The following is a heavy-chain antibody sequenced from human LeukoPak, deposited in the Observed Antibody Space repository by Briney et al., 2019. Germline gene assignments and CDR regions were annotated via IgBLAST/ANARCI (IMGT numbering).Heavy chain of an antibody. V-gene: IGHV4-59*01. CDR1: GVSISSYY. D-gene: IGHD2-2*01. CDR2: IYYSGST. Sequence: SETLSLTCTVSGVSISSYYWSWIRQPPGKGLEWIGYIYYSGSTNYNPSLKSRVTISVDTSKNQFSLKLSSVTAADTAVYYCAREEYQLLSRAFDIWGQGTMATVSS. CDR3: AREEYQLLSRAFDI. J-gene: IGHJ3*02.